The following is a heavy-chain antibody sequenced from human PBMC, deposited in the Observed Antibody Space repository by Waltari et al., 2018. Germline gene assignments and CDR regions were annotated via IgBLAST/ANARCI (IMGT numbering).Heavy chain of an antibody. CDR1: GFTFSHFW. Sequence: EVQLVESGGALVQPGGSLRLSCAASGFTFSHFWLTWVRQAPGRGLEWVANIKQDGGEKYYADSVKGRFTISRDNTRNSVFLQMNSLRAEDTAVFYCVRRHCSSTACFVTSFDYWGQGTLVTVSS. V-gene: IGHV3-7*01. J-gene: IGHJ4*02. D-gene: IGHD2-2*01. CDR3: VRRHCSSTACFVTSFDY. CDR2: IKQDGGEK.